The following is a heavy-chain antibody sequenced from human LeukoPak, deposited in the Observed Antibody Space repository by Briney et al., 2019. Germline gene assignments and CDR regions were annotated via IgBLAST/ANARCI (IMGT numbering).Heavy chain of an antibody. CDR2: FCPEDGET. CDR1: GYTLTQLS. CDR3: ATVGSTVTTMIVG. J-gene: IGHJ1*01. Sequence: ASVKVSCKGSGYTLTQLSMHWVRQAPGKGREWLGGFCPEDGETIYAQKFQGRVTMTEDTSTDTAYMELSSLRSEDTAVYCCATVGSTVTTMIVGWGQGTLVTVSS. V-gene: IGHV1-24*01. D-gene: IGHD3-22*01.